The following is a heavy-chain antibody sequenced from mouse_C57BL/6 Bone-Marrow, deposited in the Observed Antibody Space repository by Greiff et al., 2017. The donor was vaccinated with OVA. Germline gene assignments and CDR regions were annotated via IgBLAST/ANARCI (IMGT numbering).Heavy chain of an antibody. CDR1: GFNIKDDY. D-gene: IGHD2-1*01. Sequence: VQLQQSGAELVRPGASVKLSCTASGFNIKDDYMHWVKQRPEQGLEWIGWIDPENGDTEYASQFQGTATITADTSSNTAYLQLSSLSSEDTAVYYCTSYGNFDYWGQGTTLTVSS. J-gene: IGHJ2*01. CDR3: TSYGNFDY. V-gene: IGHV14-4*01. CDR2: IDPENGDT.